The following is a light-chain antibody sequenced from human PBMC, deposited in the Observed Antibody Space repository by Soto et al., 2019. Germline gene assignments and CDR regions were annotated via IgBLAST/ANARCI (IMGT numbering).Light chain of an antibody. CDR2: AAS. CDR3: QQYGSSPWT. Sequence: IVLTQSPGTLSLSPGERATLSCRASQSVRSSYLAWYQQKPGQSPRLLIYAASTRATGIPDRFSGSGSGTDFTLTSSRLEPEDFAVYYCQQYGSSPWTFGQGTKVEIK. J-gene: IGKJ1*01. V-gene: IGKV3-20*01. CDR1: QSVRSSY.